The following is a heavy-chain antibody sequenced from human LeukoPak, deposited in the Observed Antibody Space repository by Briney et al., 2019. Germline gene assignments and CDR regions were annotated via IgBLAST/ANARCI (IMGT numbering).Heavy chain of an antibody. J-gene: IGHJ4*02. D-gene: IGHD6-6*01. CDR3: ARAPGIAARQIDY. CDR1: GGSISSSNW. Sequence: SETLSLTCAVSGGSISSSNWWSWVRQPPGKGLEWIGEIYHSGSTNYNPSLKSRVTISVDKSKNQFSLKLSSVTAADTAVYYCARAPGIAARQIDYWGQGTLVTVSS. CDR2: IYHSGST. V-gene: IGHV4-4*02.